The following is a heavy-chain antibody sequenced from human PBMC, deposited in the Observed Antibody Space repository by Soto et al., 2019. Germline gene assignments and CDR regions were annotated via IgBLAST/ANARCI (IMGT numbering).Heavy chain of an antibody. V-gene: IGHV1-69*13. CDR3: ARVGGRPAEAGIDY. D-gene: IGHD6-13*01. CDR1: GGTFSSYA. CDR2: IIPIFGTA. J-gene: IGHJ4*02. Sequence: SVKVSCKASGGTFSSYASSGVRQAPGQGLEWMGGIIPIFGTANYAQKFQGRVTITADESTSTAYMELSSLRSEDTAVYYCARVGGRPAEAGIDYWGQGTLVTVSS.